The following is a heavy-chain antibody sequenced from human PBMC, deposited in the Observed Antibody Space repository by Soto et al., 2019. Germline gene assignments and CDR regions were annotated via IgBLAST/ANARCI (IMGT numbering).Heavy chain of an antibody. D-gene: IGHD2-8*01. CDR2: IYYSGST. V-gene: IGHV4-59*01. CDR1: GGSISSYY. CDR3: ARVGPEWDFQH. Sequence: PSETLSLTCTVSGGSISSYYWSWIRQPPGKGLEWIGYIYYSGSTNYNPSLKSRVTISVDTSKNQFSLKLSSVTAADTAVYYCARVGPEWDFQHWGQVTLVTVS. J-gene: IGHJ1*01.